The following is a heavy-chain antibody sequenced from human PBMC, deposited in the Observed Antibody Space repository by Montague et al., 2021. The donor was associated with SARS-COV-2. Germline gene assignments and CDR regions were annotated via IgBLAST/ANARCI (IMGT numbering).Heavy chain of an antibody. J-gene: IGHJ6*02. V-gene: IGHV4-4*07. Sequence: SETLSLTCTVSGGSISSYYWSWIRQSAGKGLEWIGCIYNSGSTDYNPSLNSRVTMSVDTSKNQFSLKLSSVTAADTAVYYCASGKYYYYWSRYYSYDDVSGMDVWGQGTTVTVSS. CDR1: GGSISSYY. CDR2: IYNSGST. CDR3: ASGKYYYYWSRYYSYDDVSGMDV. D-gene: IGHD3-3*01.